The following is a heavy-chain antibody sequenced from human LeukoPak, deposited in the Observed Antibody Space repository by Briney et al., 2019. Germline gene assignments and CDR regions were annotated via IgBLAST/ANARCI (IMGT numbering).Heavy chain of an antibody. J-gene: IGHJ4*02. CDR2: INPSGGST. CDR1: GFTFTHFG. Sequence: ASVKVSCKASGFTFTHFGISWVRQAPGQGLEWMGIINPSGGSTSYAQKFQGRVTMTRDTSTSTAYMELSSLRSEDTAVYYCARGSRTGYYYDSSGEGYFDYWGQGTLVTVSS. D-gene: IGHD3-22*01. V-gene: IGHV1-46*01. CDR3: ARGSRTGYYYDSSGEGYFDY.